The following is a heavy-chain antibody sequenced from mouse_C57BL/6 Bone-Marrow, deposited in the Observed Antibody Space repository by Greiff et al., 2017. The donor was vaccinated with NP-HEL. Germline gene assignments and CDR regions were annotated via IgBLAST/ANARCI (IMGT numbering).Heavy chain of an antibody. V-gene: IGHV14-4*01. J-gene: IGHJ3*01. Sequence: EVKLEESGAELVRPGASVKLSCTASGFTIKDDYMHWVKQRPEQGLEWIGWIDPENGDTEYASKFQGKATITADTSSNTAYLQLSSLTSEDTAVYYCDTVEYDGDCFAYWGRGTLVTVSA. CDR3: DTVEYDGDCFAY. CDR1: GFTIKDDY. D-gene: IGHD2-4*01. CDR2: IDPENGDT.